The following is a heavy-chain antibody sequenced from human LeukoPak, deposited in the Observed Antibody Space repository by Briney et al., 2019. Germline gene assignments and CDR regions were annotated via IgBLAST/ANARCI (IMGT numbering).Heavy chain of an antibody. CDR3: AAGDPQIVGATHY. J-gene: IGHJ4*02. Sequence: TLSLTCAVSGGSISSSSYYWGWIRQPPGKGLEWIGSIYYSGSTYYNPSLKSRVTISVDTSKNQFSLKLSSVTAADTAVYYCAAGDPQIVGATHYWGQGTLVTVSS. CDR1: GGSISSSSYY. V-gene: IGHV4-39*01. D-gene: IGHD1-26*01. CDR2: IYYSGST.